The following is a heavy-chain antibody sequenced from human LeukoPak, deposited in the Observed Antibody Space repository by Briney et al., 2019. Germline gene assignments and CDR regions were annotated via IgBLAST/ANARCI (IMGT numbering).Heavy chain of an antibody. Sequence: PGGSLRLSCAASGFTFSSYGMHWVRQAPGKGLEWVAVIWYDGSNKYYADSVKGRFTISRDNSKNTLYLQMNSLRAEDTAVYYCAREGSNYGDLRVSRALYYYGMDVWGQGTTVTVSS. CDR3: AREGSNYGDLRVSRALYYYGMDV. J-gene: IGHJ6*02. CDR2: IWYDGSNK. CDR1: GFTFSSYG. D-gene: IGHD4-17*01. V-gene: IGHV3-33*01.